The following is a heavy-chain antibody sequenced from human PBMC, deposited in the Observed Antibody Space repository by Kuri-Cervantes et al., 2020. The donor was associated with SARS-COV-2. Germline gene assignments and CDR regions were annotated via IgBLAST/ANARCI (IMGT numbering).Heavy chain of an antibody. Sequence: GESLKISCAASGFTFSSYSMNWVRQAPGKGLEWVTLISYDGINKFYADSVKGRFTISRDNSKNTLYLQMNSLRAEDTAVYYCARDRQRDFDYWGQGTLVTVSS. V-gene: IGHV3-30*03. CDR1: GFTFSSYS. CDR2: ISYDGINK. CDR3: ARDRQRDFDY. J-gene: IGHJ4*02. D-gene: IGHD6-25*01.